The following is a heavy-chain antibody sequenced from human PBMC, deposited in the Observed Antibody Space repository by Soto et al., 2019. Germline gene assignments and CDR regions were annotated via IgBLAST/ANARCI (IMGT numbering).Heavy chain of an antibody. D-gene: IGHD2-15*01. CDR3: AREVVVGGSLWLDP. J-gene: IGHJ5*02. V-gene: IGHV1-8*01. CDR2: MNANVDAT. CDR1: GFTFASND. Sequence: QVQLVQSGAEVKKPGASVEVSCKASGFTFASNDINWVRQAPGQGLQWMGWMNANVDATDSPQEFKGRVSMTWNASISTAYLELHNLKSDDTAVYYCAREVVVGGSLWLDPWGQGSLVTVSS.